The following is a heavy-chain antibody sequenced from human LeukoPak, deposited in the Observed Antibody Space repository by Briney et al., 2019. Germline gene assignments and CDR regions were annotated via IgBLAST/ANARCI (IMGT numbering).Heavy chain of an antibody. CDR2: INHSGST. V-gene: IGHV4-34*01. Sequence: PSETLSLTCAVYGGSFSGYYWSWIRQPPGKGLEWIGEINHSGSTNYNPSLKSRVTISVDTSKNQFSLKLSSVTAADTAVYYCARDGGYSSSWSRSHYYYYMDVWGQGTLVTVSS. CDR3: ARDGGYSSSWSRSHYYYYMDV. CDR1: GGSFSGYY. D-gene: IGHD6-13*01. J-gene: IGHJ6*03.